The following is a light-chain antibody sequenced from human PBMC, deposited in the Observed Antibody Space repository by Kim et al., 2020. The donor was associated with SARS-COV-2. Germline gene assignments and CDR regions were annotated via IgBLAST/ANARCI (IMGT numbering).Light chain of an antibody. V-gene: IGKV1-27*01. J-gene: IGKJ1*01. Sequence: SVGDRVIITCRTSQDISNYLAWYQQKPGKAPKLLIYAASTMQSGVPSRFSGSGSGTDFTLTISGLQPEDVATYFCQKYDSAPTWTFGQGTKVDIK. CDR2: AAS. CDR3: QKYDSAPTWT. CDR1: QDISNY.